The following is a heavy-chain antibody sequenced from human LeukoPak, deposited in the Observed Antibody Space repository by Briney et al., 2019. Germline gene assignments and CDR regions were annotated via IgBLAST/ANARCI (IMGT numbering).Heavy chain of an antibody. J-gene: IGHJ5*02. CDR1: GYTFTGYY. V-gene: IGHV1-2*02. D-gene: IGHD6-19*01. CDR2: IYPNSGGT. CDR3: ARDSVWYSSGWYVSRWFDP. Sequence: ASVKVSCKASGYTFTGYYMHWLRQAPGQGLEWMGWIYPNSGGTNYAQKFQGRVTMTRDTSISTAYMELSRLRSDDTAVYYCARDSVWYSSGWYVSRWFDPWGQGTLVTVSS.